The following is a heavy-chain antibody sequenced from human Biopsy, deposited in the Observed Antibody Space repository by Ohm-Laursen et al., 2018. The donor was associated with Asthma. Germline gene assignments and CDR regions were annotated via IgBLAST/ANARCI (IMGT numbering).Heavy chain of an antibody. CDR2: MSFDGRQT. Sequence: SLRLSCTASGFSFNSYGMHWVRQAPGKGLEWVAVMSFDGRQTYYADSVKGRFTISRDNSKNTLYLQMNSLRAEDTAVYYCAKERYYDFWSDYPIWGQGTMVTVSS. CDR3: AKERYYDFWSDYPI. D-gene: IGHD3-3*01. CDR1: GFSFNSYG. V-gene: IGHV3-30*18. J-gene: IGHJ3*02.